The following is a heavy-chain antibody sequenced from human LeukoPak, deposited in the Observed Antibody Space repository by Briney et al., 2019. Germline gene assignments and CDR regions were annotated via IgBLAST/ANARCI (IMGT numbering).Heavy chain of an antibody. CDR1: VGSLSSYY. CDR3: ARDDSSGWYPGAFDI. CDR2: IYYSGST. J-gene: IGHJ3*02. D-gene: IGHD6-19*01. V-gene: IGHV4-59*01. Sequence: SETLSLTCTVSVGSLSSYYWSWIRQPPGTGLEWIGYIYYSGSTNYNPSLKSRVTISVDTSKNQFSLKLSSVTAADTAVYYCARDDSSGWYPGAFDIWGQGTMVTVSS.